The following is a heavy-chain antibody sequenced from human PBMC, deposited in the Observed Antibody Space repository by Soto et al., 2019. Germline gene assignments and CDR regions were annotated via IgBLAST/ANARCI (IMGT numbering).Heavy chain of an antibody. CDR3: ARGAAAGWDAFDI. V-gene: IGHV3-30-3*01. Sequence: QVQLVESGGGVVQPGRSLRLSCAASGFTFSSYAMHWVRQAPDKGLEWVAVISYDGSNKYYADSVKGRFTISRDNSKNTLYLQMNSLRAEDTAVYYCARGAAAGWDAFDIWGQGTMVTVSS. J-gene: IGHJ3*02. CDR2: ISYDGSNK. CDR1: GFTFSSYA. D-gene: IGHD6-13*01.